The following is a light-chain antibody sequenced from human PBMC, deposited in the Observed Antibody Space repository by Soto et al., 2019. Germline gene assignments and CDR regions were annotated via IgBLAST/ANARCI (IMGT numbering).Light chain of an antibody. Sequence: DIQMTQSPSYVSASVGDRVTITCRASQGIKNWLAWYQQKPGKAPNLLIYTGSSLQSGVPSRFSGSGSGKDFNLRIKGQQPKRFATHYSQQAASFPSAIGQGTRLEIK. J-gene: IGKJ5*01. CDR1: QGIKNW. CDR2: TGS. CDR3: QQAASFPSA. V-gene: IGKV1-12*01.